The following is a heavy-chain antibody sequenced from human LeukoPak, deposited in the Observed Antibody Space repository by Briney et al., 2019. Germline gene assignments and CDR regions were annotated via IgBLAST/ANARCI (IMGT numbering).Heavy chain of an antibody. CDR3: ARGIPIAVALEYYYGMDV. D-gene: IGHD6-19*01. J-gene: IGHJ6*02. Sequence: SLKVSCKASGGPFISYAISWVRQAPGQGLEWMGGIIPIFGTANYAQKFQGRVTITADESTSTAYMELSSLRSEDTAVYYCARGIPIAVALEYYYGMDVWGQGTTVTVSS. CDR1: GGPFISYA. CDR2: IIPIFGTA. V-gene: IGHV1-69*01.